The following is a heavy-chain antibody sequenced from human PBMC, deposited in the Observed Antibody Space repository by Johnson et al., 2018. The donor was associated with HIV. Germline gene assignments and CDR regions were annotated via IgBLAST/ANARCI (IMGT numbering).Heavy chain of an antibody. J-gene: IGHJ3*02. D-gene: IGHD1-1*01. CDR1: GFTVSSNY. Sequence: VQLVESGGGLVQPGGSLSLSCAASGFTVSSNYMNWVRQAPGKGLEWVSVINAGGDTYYADSVKGRLTISRDRSKNTVSLQMNSLRAEDTARYYCAKSTQATIAGSCGPYGAFDIWGQGTSVTVSP. CDR2: INAGGDT. V-gene: IGHV3-66*02. CDR3: AKSTQATIAGSCGPYGAFDI.